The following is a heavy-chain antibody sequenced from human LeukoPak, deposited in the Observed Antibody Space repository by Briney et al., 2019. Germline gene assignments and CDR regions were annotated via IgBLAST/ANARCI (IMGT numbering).Heavy chain of an antibody. CDR3: ARTLWYYDSSGYFI. D-gene: IGHD3-22*01. CDR2: IYYSGST. J-gene: IGHJ3*02. Sequence: PSETLSLTCTVSGGSISSSSYYWGWIRQPPGKGLEWIGSIYYSGSTYYNPSLKSRVTISVDTSKNQFSLKLSSVTAADTAVHYCARTLWYYDSSGYFIWGQGTMVTVSS. CDR1: GGSISSSSYY. V-gene: IGHV4-39*01.